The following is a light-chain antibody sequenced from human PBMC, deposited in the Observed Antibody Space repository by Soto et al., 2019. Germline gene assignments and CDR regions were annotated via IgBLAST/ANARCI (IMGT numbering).Light chain of an antibody. J-gene: IGKJ2*01. CDR1: QDISNY. CDR2: GAS. Sequence: DIQMTQSPSAMSASVGDRVTITCRASQDISNYLTWFQQKPGQAPKRLIYGASNLQSGVPPRFSGSGSETEFTLTISNLQPEDIATYYCLQHDAYPFTFGQGTKLEIK. V-gene: IGKV1-17*03. CDR3: LQHDAYPFT.